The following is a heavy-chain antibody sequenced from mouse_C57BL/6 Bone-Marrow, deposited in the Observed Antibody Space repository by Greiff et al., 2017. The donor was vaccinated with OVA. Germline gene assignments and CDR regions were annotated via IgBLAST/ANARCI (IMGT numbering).Heavy chain of an antibody. D-gene: IGHD2-14*01. CDR2: ISNGGGST. CDR3: AGDEVRRRFYAMDY. J-gene: IGHJ4*01. V-gene: IGHV5-12*01. CDR1: GFTFSDYY. Sequence: EVQVLEPGAGLVQPGGSLKLSCAASGFTFSDYYMHWVRQTPEKRLEWVAYISNGGGSTYYPDTVKGRFTISRDNAKNTLYLQMSRLKSEDTAMYYCAGDEVRRRFYAMDYWGQGTSVTVSS.